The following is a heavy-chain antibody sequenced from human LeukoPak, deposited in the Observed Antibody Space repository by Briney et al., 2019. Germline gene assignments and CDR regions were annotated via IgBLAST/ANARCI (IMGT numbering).Heavy chain of an antibody. J-gene: IGHJ4*02. CDR1: GFTFSSYA. CDR2: ISGSGGST. V-gene: IGHV3-23*01. CDR3: ARGLGYSYGTFDY. Sequence: GGSLRLSCAASGFTFSSYAMSWVRQAPGKGLEWVSAISGSGGSTYYADSVKGRFTISRDNSKNTLYLQMNSLRAEDTAVYYCARGLGYSYGTFDYWGQGTLVTVSS. D-gene: IGHD5-18*01.